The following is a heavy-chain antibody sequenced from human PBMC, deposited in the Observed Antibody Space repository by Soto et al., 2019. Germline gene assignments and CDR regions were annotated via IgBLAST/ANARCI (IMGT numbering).Heavy chain of an antibody. CDR2: ISSSGSII. J-gene: IGHJ4*02. V-gene: IGHV3-11*01. CDR3: ARDLGYYDSSGYFDY. Sequence: LRLSCAASGFTFSDYYMSWIRQAPGKGLEWVSYISSSGSIIYYADSVKGRFTISRDNAKNSLYLQMNSLRAEDTAVYYCARDLGYYDSSGYFDYWGQGTLVTVSS. CDR1: GFTFSDYY. D-gene: IGHD3-22*01.